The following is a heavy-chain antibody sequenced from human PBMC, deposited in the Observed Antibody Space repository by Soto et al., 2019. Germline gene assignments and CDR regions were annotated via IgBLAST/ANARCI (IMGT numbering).Heavy chain of an antibody. J-gene: IGHJ4*01. D-gene: IGHD6-19*01. CDR1: GGSISSYY. CDR3: ARDREGSGSY. CDR2: IYYSGST. Sequence: SETLSLTCTVSGGSISSYYWSWNRQPPGKGLEWIGYIYYSGSTNYNPSLKSRVTISVDTSKNQFSLKLSSVTAADTAVYYCARDREGSGSYWSQGTLVTVSS. V-gene: IGHV4-59*01.